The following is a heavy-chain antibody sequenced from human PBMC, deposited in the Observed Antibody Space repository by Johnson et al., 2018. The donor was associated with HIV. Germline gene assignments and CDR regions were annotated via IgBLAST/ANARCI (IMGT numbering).Heavy chain of an antibody. CDR1: GFTFSNHA. Sequence: VQLVESGGGVVQPGRSLRLSCAASGFTFSNHAMHWVRQAPGKGLEWVAHVGHDGGIYPYAESVKGRFTVYRDNSKNTLYLQMNSLRAEDTALYYCARDRVGASGAFDIWGQGTMVTVSS. V-gene: IGHV3-30-3*01. D-gene: IGHD1-26*01. J-gene: IGHJ3*02. CDR2: VGHDGGIY. CDR3: ARDRVGASGAFDI.